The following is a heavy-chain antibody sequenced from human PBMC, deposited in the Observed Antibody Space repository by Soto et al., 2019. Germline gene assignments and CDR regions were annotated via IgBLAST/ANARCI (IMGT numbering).Heavy chain of an antibody. CDR3: ARYGAAGRDYYYGMDV. Sequence: GESLKISCKGSGYSFTSYWIGWVRQMPGKGLEWVGIIYPGDSDTRYSPSIKGQVTITADKSISTVYLQWGSLKASDTAMYYCARYGAAGRDYYYGMDVWGQGTTVTVSS. CDR2: IYPGDSDT. CDR1: GYSFTSYW. D-gene: IGHD6-13*01. J-gene: IGHJ6*02. V-gene: IGHV5-51*01.